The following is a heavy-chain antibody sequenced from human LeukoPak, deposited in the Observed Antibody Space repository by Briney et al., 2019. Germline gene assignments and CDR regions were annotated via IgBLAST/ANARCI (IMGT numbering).Heavy chain of an antibody. V-gene: IGHV4-30-4*08. CDR1: GASINSGDYY. D-gene: IGHD6-25*01. Sequence: KPSQTLSLTCTVSGASINSGDYYWTWIRQPPGKGLEWIAYIYNSGSTYYNPSLRSRVAISMDTSNNRFSLRLDSVTAADTAVYYCARAVRAAADYYYYYYYMDVWGKGTTVTVSS. CDR3: ARAVRAAADYYYYYYYMDV. CDR2: IYNSGST. J-gene: IGHJ6*03.